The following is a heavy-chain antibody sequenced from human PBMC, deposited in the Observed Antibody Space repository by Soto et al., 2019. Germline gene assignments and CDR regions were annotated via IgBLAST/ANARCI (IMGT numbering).Heavy chain of an antibody. D-gene: IGHD5-18*01. CDR1: GGSISSAAYY. CDR2: ISHSGST. Sequence: QVQLQESGPGLVKPSQTLSLTCTVSGGSISSAAYYWSWIRQRPGKGLEWIGYISHSGSTYYTPSLKSHVIISADTSKNQFSLNLTSVTAADTAVYYCAREYTYGSNFFDCWGQGALVTVSS. J-gene: IGHJ4*02. V-gene: IGHV4-31*01. CDR3: AREYTYGSNFFDC.